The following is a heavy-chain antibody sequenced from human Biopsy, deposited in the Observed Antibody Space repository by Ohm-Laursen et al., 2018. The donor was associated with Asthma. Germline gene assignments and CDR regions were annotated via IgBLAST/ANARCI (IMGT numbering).Heavy chain of an antibody. V-gene: IGHV1-69*01. CDR1: GGTFNTYV. Sequence: SSVKVSCKSLGGTFNTYVIGWVRQAPGQGLEWIGGINSVFGTTTYPQKFQDRVTITADDSTSTVYMELSSLRSEDTTVYYCARKAGSCISRTCYSLDFWGQGTLVTVSS. J-gene: IGHJ4*02. CDR2: INSVFGTT. D-gene: IGHD2-2*01. CDR3: ARKAGSCISRTCYSLDF.